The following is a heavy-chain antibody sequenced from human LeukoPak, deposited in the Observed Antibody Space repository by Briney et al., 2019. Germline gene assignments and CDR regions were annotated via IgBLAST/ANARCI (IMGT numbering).Heavy chain of an antibody. CDR3: ARDPYSGSYGPYYYYYMDV. CDR1: GFTFSSYN. D-gene: IGHD1-26*01. J-gene: IGHJ6*03. Sequence: GGSLRLSCAASGFTFSSYNMNWVRQAPGKGPEWVSSITSSSSYIYYADSVKSRFTISRDNAKNSLYLQMDSLRVEDTAVYYCARDPYSGSYGPYYYYYMDVWGEGTTVTISS. CDR2: ITSSSSYI. V-gene: IGHV3-21*06.